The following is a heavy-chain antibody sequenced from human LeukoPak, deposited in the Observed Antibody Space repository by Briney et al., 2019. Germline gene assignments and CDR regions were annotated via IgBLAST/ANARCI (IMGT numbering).Heavy chain of an antibody. D-gene: IGHD5-18*01. Sequence: PSETLSLTCTVSGGSISSYCWSWIRQPPGKGLEWIGYIYYSGSTNYNPSLKSRVTISVDTSKNQFSLKLSSVTAADTAVYYCARDTGDTAMGLFDYWGQGTLVTVSS. V-gene: IGHV4-59*01. CDR1: GGSISSYC. J-gene: IGHJ4*02. CDR2: IYYSGST. CDR3: ARDTGDTAMGLFDY.